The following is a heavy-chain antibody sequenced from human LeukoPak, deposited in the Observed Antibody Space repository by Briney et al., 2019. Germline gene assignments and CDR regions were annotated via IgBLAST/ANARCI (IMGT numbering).Heavy chain of an antibody. CDR2: ISGSGGST. Sequence: PGGSLRLSCAASGFTFSSYAMSWVRQAPGKGLEWVSAISGSGGSTYYADSVKGRFTISRDNSKNTLYLQMNSLRAEDTAVYYCARDGGDRLGAFDIWGQGTMVTVSS. J-gene: IGHJ3*02. CDR3: ARDGGDRLGAFDI. D-gene: IGHD3-10*01. CDR1: GFTFSSYA. V-gene: IGHV3-23*01.